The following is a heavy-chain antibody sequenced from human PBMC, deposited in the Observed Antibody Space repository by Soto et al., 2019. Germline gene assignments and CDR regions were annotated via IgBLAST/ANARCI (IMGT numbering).Heavy chain of an antibody. CDR1: GYSFTSHW. D-gene: IGHD5-18*01. CDR2: IDPSDSYT. CDR3: ARGDTALSYWYFDL. J-gene: IGHJ2*01. Sequence: EVQLVQSGAEVKKPGESLRISCTGSGYSFTSHWISWVRQMPGKGLEWMGRIDPSDSYTSYSPSFQGHVTISADKSISTVYLQWSSLKASDTATYYCARGDTALSYWYFDLWGRGTLVTVSS. V-gene: IGHV5-10-1*01.